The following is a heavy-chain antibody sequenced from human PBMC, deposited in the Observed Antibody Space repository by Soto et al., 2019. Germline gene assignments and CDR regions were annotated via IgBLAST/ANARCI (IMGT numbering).Heavy chain of an antibody. CDR3: STVEFYGDYGE. CDR1: GFIFNNAW. CDR2: IKSKADDETT. Sequence: EVQLVESGGGLVKPGGSLRLSCAASGFIFNNAWMNWVRQAPGKGLEWVGRIKSKADDETTDYAPPVKGRFSISSDYSKNTLNLQITSLKTVDRAVYYCSTVEFYGDYGEWGQVTLVTVSS. D-gene: IGHD4-17*01. V-gene: IGHV3-15*07. J-gene: IGHJ4*02.